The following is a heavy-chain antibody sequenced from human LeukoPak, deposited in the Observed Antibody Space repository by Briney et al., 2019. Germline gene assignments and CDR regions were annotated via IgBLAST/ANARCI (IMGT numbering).Heavy chain of an antibody. CDR3: ARIDYGSGSYYDY. CDR1: GFTVSSNY. Sequence: GGSLRLSCAASGFTVSSNYMSWVRQAPGKGLEWVSVIYRGGSTYYADSVEGRFTISRDNSKNTLYLQMNSLRAEDTAVYYCARIDYGSGSYYDYWGQGTLVTVSS. J-gene: IGHJ4*02. CDR2: IYRGGST. D-gene: IGHD3-10*01. V-gene: IGHV3-53*01.